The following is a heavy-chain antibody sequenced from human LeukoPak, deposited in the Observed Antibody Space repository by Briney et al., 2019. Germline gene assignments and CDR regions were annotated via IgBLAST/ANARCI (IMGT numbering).Heavy chain of an antibody. D-gene: IGHD3-10*01. J-gene: IGHJ4*02. Sequence: PSETLSLTCTVSGGSISSYYWSWIRQPPGKGLEWIGYISYSGSTNYNPSLRSRVTISVDTSKNQFSLTLSSGTAADTAVYYCATMVQGVHTYFGSWGQGNLVAVSS. CDR2: ISYSGST. CDR1: GGSISSYY. V-gene: IGHV4-59*01. CDR3: ATMVQGVHTYFGS.